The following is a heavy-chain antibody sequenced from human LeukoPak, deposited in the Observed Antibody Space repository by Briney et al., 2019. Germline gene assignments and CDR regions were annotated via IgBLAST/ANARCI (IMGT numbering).Heavy chain of an antibody. CDR2: TYYRSKWYN. CDR3: ARGAYSSGWFDY. J-gene: IGHJ4*02. CDR1: GDSVSSNSAA. Sequence: SQTPSLTCAISGDSVSSNSAAWNWIRQSPSRGLEWLGRTYYRSKWYNDYAVSVKSRITINPDTSKSQFSLQLNSVTPEDTAVYYCARGAYSSGWFDYWGQGTLVTVSS. D-gene: IGHD6-19*01. V-gene: IGHV6-1*01.